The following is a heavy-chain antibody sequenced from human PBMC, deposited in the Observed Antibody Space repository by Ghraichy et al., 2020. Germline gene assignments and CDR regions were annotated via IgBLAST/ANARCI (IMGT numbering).Heavy chain of an antibody. V-gene: IGHV3-23*01. Sequence: GGSLRLSCAASGFTLSGYAMTWVRQPPEKGLEWVSTISIRGRETFYADSVKGRFTISRDTSKNTLFLQMNSLRVDDTAVYYCAKEDNDMGEGGAFDIWGQGTMVTVSS. CDR3: AKEDNDMGEGGAFDI. CDR1: GFTLSGYA. CDR2: ISIRGRET. D-gene: IGHD3-16*01. J-gene: IGHJ3*02.